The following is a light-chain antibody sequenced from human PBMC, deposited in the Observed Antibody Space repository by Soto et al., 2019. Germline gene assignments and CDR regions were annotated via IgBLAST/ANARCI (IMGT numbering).Light chain of an antibody. CDR3: NSSTSSSTYV. J-gene: IGLJ1*01. CDR2: EVS. V-gene: IGLV2-18*02. CDR1: SSDVGSYNR. Sequence: QSVLTQPPSVSGSPGQSVTISCTGTSSDVGSYNRVSWYQQPPGTAPKLMIYEVSNRPSGVPDRFSGSKSGNTASLTISGLQADDEADYYSNSSTSSSTYVLGTGPKVTVL.